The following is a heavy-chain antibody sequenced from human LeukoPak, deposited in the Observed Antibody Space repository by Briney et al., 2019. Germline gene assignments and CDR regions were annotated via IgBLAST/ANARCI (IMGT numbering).Heavy chain of an antibody. V-gene: IGHV5-51*01. J-gene: IGHJ4*02. CDR3: ARGGDGYFDY. CDR2: IYPGDSDT. CDR1: GYSFTTYW. D-gene: IGHD3-10*01. Sequence: HGESLKISCKASGYSFTTYWIVWVRQMPGKGLEWMGIIYPGDSDTTYRPSSQGQVTISADKSISTTYLRWSRLKASDTAMYYCARGGDGYFDYWGQGTLVTVSS.